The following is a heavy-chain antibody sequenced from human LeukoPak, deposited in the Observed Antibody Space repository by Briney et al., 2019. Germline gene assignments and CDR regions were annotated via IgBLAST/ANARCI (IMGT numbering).Heavy chain of an antibody. CDR3: ARGPGIAAARDY. V-gene: IGHV1-18*01. J-gene: IGHJ4*02. CDR1: GYTFTSYG. CDR2: ISAYNGNT. Sequence: ASVKVSCKASGYTFTSYGISWVRQAPGQALEWMGWISAYNGNTNYAQKLQGRLTMTPGPPRSTHYMELRSLRSDHTAVYYCARGPGIAAARDYWGQGTLVTVSS. D-gene: IGHD6-25*01.